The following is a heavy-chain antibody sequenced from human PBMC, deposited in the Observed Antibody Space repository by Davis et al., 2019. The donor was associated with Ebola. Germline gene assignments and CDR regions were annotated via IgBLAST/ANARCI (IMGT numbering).Heavy chain of an antibody. J-gene: IGHJ6*03. CDR1: GGSISSDY. CDR3: ARLIYDFWSGYYMDV. CDR2: IYHSGST. D-gene: IGHD3-3*01. Sequence: PSETLSLTCTVSGGSISSDYWSWIRQPPGKGLEWFGYIYHSGSTNYNPSLKSRVTMSVDTSKNQFSLRLFSVTAADTAVYYCARLIYDFWSGYYMDVWGKGTTVTVSS. V-gene: IGHV4-59*01.